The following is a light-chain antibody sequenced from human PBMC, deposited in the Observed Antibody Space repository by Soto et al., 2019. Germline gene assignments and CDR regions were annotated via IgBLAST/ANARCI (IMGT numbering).Light chain of an antibody. CDR3: QQYGSSLVT. V-gene: IGKV1-39*01. Sequence: DIQMTQSPSSLSASVGDRVTITCRASQSISSYLNWYQQKPGKAPKLLIYAASSLQSGVPSRFSGSGSGTDFTLTISSLQSEDFAVYYCQQYGSSLVTFGGGTKVDIK. J-gene: IGKJ4*01. CDR1: QSISSY. CDR2: AAS.